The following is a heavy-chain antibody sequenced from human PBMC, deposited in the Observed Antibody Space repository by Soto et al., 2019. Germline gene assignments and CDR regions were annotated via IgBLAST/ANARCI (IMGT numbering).Heavy chain of an antibody. V-gene: IGHV1-18*01. D-gene: IGHD2-8*01. CDR2: ISGYNGDA. CDR1: GYTFTRYG. CDR3: AKNGQPPYYYYGLDV. Sequence: QGQLVQSGAEVKMPGASVKVSCKASGYTFTRYGISWVRQAPGQGLEWMGWISGYNGDANYAQRFQGRVSMNIDTSTTTAYMELRTLTPDDTAVYYCAKNGQPPYYYYGLDVWGQGTTVTVSS. J-gene: IGHJ6*02.